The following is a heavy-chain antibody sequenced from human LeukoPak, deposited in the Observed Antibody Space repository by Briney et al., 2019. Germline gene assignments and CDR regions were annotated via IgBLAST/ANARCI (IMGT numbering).Heavy chain of an antibody. CDR3: ARDIVVVPAASGWFDP. CDR1: GGTFSSYA. J-gene: IGHJ5*02. D-gene: IGHD2-2*01. V-gene: IGHV1-69*05. CDR2: IIPIFGTA. Sequence: SVKVSCKASGGTFSSYAISWVRQAPGQGLEWVGGIIPIFGTANYAQKFQGRVTITTDESTSTAYMELSSLRSEDTAVYYCARDIVVVPAASGWFDPWGQGTLVTVSS.